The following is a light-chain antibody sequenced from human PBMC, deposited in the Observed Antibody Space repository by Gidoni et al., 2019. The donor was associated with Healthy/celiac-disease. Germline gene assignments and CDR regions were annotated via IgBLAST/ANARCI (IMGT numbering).Light chain of an antibody. J-gene: IGLJ2*01. Sequence: QSALTHPRSVSGSPGQSVTISCTGTSSDVGGYNYVSWYQQHPGKAPKLMIYDVSKRPSGVPDRFSGSKSGHTASLTISGLQAEDEADYYCCSYAGSYTYVVFSGGTKLTVL. V-gene: IGLV2-11*01. CDR2: DVS. CDR3: CSYAGSYTYVV. CDR1: SSDVGGYNY.